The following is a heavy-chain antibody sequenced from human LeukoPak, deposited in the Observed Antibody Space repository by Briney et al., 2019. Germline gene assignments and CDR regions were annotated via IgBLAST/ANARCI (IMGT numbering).Heavy chain of an antibody. J-gene: IGHJ4*02. CDR1: RFTFSSYA. V-gene: IGHV3-23*01. CDR3: AKMGSPVVVISYFDY. D-gene: IGHD3-22*01. Sequence: GGSLRLSCAASRFTFSSYAMSWVRQAPGKGLEWVSGISGSGAGTYYADSVKGRFTISRDNSKNTLYLQVNSLRAEDTAVYYCAKMGSPVVVISYFDYWGQGTLVTVSS. CDR2: ISGSGAGT.